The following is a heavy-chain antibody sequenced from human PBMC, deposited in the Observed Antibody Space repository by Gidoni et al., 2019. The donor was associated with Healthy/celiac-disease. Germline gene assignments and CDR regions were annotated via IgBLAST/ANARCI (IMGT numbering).Heavy chain of an antibody. J-gene: IGHJ4*02. V-gene: IGHV4-34*01. CDR3: ARGVRLLWFGEFSY. CDR1: GGSFSGYY. D-gene: IGHD3-10*01. CDR2: INHSGST. Sequence: QVQLQQWGAGLLKPSETLSLTCAVYGGSFSGYYWSWIRQPPGKGLEWIGEINHSGSTNYNPSLKSRVTISVDTSKNQFSLKLSSVTAADTAVYYCARGVRLLWFGEFSYWGQGTLVTVSS.